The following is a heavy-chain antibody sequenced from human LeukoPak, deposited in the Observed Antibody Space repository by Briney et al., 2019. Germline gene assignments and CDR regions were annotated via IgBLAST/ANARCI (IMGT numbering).Heavy chain of an antibody. Sequence: PGESLKISCKGSGYIFASYWIGWVRQMPGKGLEWMGIIYPGDSDTRYSPSFQGQVTISADKSISTAYLQWSSLKASDTAMYYCARGKRVGATRPEYFQHWGQGTLVTVSS. V-gene: IGHV5-51*01. CDR2: IYPGDSDT. D-gene: IGHD1-26*01. CDR1: GYIFASYW. J-gene: IGHJ1*01. CDR3: ARGKRVGATRPEYFQH.